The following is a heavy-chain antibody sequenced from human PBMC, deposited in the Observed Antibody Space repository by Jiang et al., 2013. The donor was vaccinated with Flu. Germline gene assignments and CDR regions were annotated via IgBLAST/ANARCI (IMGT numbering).Heavy chain of an antibody. J-gene: IGHJ5*02. V-gene: IGHV4-59*08. CDR1: GGSISSYY. Sequence: GSGLVKPSETLSLTCTVSGGSISSYYWSWIRQPPGKGLEWIGYIYYSGSTNYNPSLKSRVTISVDTSKNQFSLKLSSVTAADTAVYYCARHRDYPQNWFDPWGQGTLVTVSS. CDR2: IYYSGST. D-gene: IGHD4-11*01. CDR3: ARHRDYPQNWFDP.